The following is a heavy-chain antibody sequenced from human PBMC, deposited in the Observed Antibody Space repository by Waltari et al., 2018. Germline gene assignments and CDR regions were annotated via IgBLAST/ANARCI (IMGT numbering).Heavy chain of an antibody. CDR3: AREGGNLAY. CDR1: GFTFSIYW. Sequence: EVQLVESGGGLVQPGGSLRLSCAASGFTFSIYWMTWVRQAPGKGMGWVANSKEDGSEKYYVDSVKGRFTISRDNAKNSLYLKMNSLRAEDTAVYYCAREGGNLAYWGQGTLVTVSS. V-gene: IGHV3-7*01. J-gene: IGHJ4*02. CDR2: SKEDGSEK. D-gene: IGHD2-15*01.